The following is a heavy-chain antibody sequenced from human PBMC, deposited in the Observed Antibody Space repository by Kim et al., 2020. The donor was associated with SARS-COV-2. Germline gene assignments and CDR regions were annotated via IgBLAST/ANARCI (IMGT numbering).Heavy chain of an antibody. CDR1: GFTFSSYG. CDR2: ISYDGSNK. CDR3: AKDRQLWFGELSIDGMDV. D-gene: IGHD3-10*01. Sequence: GGSLRLSCAASGFTFSSYGMHWVRQAPGKGLEWVAVISYDGSNKYYADSVKGRFTISRDNSKNTLYLQMNSLRAEDTAVYYCAKDRQLWFGELSIDGMDVWGQGTTVTVSS. V-gene: IGHV3-30*18. J-gene: IGHJ6*02.